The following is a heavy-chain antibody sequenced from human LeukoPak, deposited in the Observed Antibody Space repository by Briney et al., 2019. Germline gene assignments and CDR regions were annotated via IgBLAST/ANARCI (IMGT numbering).Heavy chain of an antibody. CDR1: GGTLSRYY. J-gene: IGHJ5*02. CDR3: ARGLGELSYHWFDP. V-gene: IGHV4-59*01. D-gene: IGHD3-10*01. CDR2: IYYSGST. Sequence: SETLPLTCTVSGGTLSRYYWNSLRQPPGKELEWIGDIYYSGSTNYNPSLKSRVTISVDTSKNQFSLKLSSVTAADTAVYYCARGLGELSYHWFDPWGQGTLVTVSS.